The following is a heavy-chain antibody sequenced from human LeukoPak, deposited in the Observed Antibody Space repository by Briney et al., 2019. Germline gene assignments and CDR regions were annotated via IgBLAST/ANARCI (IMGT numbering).Heavy chain of an antibody. D-gene: IGHD2-2*01. CDR1: GGSFSGYY. J-gene: IGHJ4*02. V-gene: IGHV4-34*01. Sequence: AETLSLTCAVYGGSFSGYYWTWIRQPPGKGLEWIGEINHGGSTNYDPSLKSGVTISIDTAKYQFSLRLSSVTAADTAVYYCARAVGYCSSSSCYSHFDYWGQGTLVTVSS. CDR2: INHGGST. CDR3: ARAVGYCSSSSCYSHFDY.